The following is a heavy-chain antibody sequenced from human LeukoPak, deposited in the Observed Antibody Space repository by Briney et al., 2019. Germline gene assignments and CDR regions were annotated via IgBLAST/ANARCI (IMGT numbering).Heavy chain of an antibody. CDR1: GGSISSSSYY. D-gene: IGHD3-22*01. CDR3: ARDRYYYDTSGPPLDI. V-gene: IGHV4-39*07. Sequence: PSETLSLTCTASGGSISSSSYYWGWIRQPPGKGLEWIGSIYYSGSTYYNPSLKSRVTISVDTSKNQFSLRLSSVTAADTAVYYCARDRYYYDTSGPPLDIWGQGTMVTVSS. CDR2: IYYSGST. J-gene: IGHJ3*02.